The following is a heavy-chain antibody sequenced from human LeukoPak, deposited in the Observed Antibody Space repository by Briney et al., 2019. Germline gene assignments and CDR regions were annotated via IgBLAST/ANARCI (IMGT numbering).Heavy chain of an antibody. CDR2: ISSSSSYI. V-gene: IGHV3-21*01. CDR3: AREDSPTVPFDY. CDR1: GFTFSSYS. Sequence: GGSLRLSCAASGFTFSSYSMNWVRQAPGKGLEWVSSISSSSSYIYYADSVKGRFTISRDNAKNSLYLQMNSLRAEDTAVYYCAREDSPTVPFDYWGQGTLVTVSS. D-gene: IGHD4-17*01. J-gene: IGHJ4*02.